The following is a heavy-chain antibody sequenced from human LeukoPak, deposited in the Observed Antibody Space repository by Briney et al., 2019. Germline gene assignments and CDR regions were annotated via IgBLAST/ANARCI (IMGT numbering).Heavy chain of an antibody. CDR2: INPSGGST. CDR1: GYTFTSYY. V-gene: IGHV1-46*01. CDR3: ARGDLAYCGGDCYSDY. Sequence: ASVKVSCKASGYTFTSYYMHWVRQAPGQGLEWMGIINPSGGSTSYAQKFQGRVTMTRDTSTSTVYMELSSLRSEDTAVYYCARGDLAYCGGDCYSDYWGQGTLVTVS. D-gene: IGHD2-21*02. J-gene: IGHJ4*02.